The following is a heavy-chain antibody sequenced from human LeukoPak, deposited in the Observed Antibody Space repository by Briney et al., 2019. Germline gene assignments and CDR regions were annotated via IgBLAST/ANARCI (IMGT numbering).Heavy chain of an antibody. CDR1: GGSISSYY. V-gene: IGHV4-59*01. D-gene: IGHD7-27*01. CDR3: ARSTGAYRSFDY. Sequence: SETLSLTRTVSGGSISSYYWSWIRQPPGKGLEWIGYIYYSGTTDYTPSLKSRVTISVDTSNNQFSLKVSSVTAADTAVYYCARSTGAYRSFDYWGQGSLVTVSS. J-gene: IGHJ4*02. CDR2: IYYSGTT.